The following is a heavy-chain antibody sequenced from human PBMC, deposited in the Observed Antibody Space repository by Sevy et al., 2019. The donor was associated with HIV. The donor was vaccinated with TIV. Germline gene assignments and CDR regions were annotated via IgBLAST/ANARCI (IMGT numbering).Heavy chain of an antibody. CDR3: ARDPHSSSWPYYFDY. D-gene: IGHD6-13*01. V-gene: IGHV3-21*01. Sequence: GGSLRLSCAASGFTFSSYRMNWVRQAPGKGLEWVSSISSSSSDIYYADSVKGRFTISRDNAKNSPYLQMNSLRAEDTAVYYCARDPHSSSWPYYFDYWGQGTLVTVSS. J-gene: IGHJ4*02. CDR2: ISSSSSDI. CDR1: GFTFSSYR.